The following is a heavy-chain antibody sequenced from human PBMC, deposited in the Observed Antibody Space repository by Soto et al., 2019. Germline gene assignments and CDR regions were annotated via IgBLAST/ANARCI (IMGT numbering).Heavy chain of an antibody. V-gene: IGHV3-23*01. Sequence: GGSLRLSCAASGFTFSGYAMNWVRQAPGKGLEWVSVITGSGDSTYYANSVKGRFTISRDNSKNTLYLQMNSLRAEDTAVYYCAKGSYRPHDYWGQGTLVTVSS. J-gene: IGHJ4*02. D-gene: IGHD1-26*01. CDR2: ITGSGDST. CDR3: AKGSYRPHDY. CDR1: GFTFSGYA.